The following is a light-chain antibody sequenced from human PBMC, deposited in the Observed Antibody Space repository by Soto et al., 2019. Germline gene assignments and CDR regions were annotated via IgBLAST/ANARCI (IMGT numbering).Light chain of an antibody. Sequence: QSALTQPRSVSGSPGQSVTISCSGTSSDVGVYSFVSWYQQQPGKAPKLMIYDVSRRPSGVPDRFSGSRSGNTASLTISGLQAVDEADYYCCSYAATPVMFGGGTKLTDL. CDR1: SSDVGVYSF. CDR2: DVS. CDR3: CSYAATPVM. V-gene: IGLV2-11*01. J-gene: IGLJ3*02.